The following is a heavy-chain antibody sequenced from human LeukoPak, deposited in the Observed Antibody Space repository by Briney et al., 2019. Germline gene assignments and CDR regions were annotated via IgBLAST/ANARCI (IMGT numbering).Heavy chain of an antibody. D-gene: IGHD3-3*01. CDR3: ARVSLTRGITIFGVVPTRFDY. V-gene: IGHV4-34*01. J-gene: IGHJ4*02. CDR2: FNHSGNT. Sequence: TSETLSLTCAVYGGFFSGYYWSWLRQPPGKGQEWIGEFNHSGNTNYNPSLKSRVTISVDTSKNQFSLKLSSLTAADTAVYYCARVSLTRGITIFGVVPTRFDYWGQGTLVTVSS. CDR1: GGFFSGYY.